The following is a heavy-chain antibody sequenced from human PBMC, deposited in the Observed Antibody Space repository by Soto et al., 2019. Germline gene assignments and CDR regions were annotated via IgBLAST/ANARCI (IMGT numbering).Heavy chain of an antibody. D-gene: IGHD3-22*01. V-gene: IGHV3-23*01. Sequence: GGSLRLSCAASGFTFSSYAMSWVRQAPGKGLEWVSAISGSGGSTYYAYSVKGRFTISRDNSKNTLYLQMNILRAEDTAVYYCAKDLLYYSDSSGYYFDYWGQGTLVTVSS. CDR1: GFTFSSYA. J-gene: IGHJ4*02. CDR2: ISGSGGST. CDR3: AKDLLYYSDSSGYYFDY.